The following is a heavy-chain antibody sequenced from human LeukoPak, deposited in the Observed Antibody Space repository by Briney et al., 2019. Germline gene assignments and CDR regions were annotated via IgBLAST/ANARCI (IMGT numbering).Heavy chain of an antibody. J-gene: IGHJ5*02. CDR1: GYTFTSYG. CDR2: ISAYNGNT. V-gene: IGHV1-18*01. CDR3: ARTEHYGDHGDWFDP. Sequence: ASVKVSCKASGYTFTSYGISWVRQAPGQGLEWMGWISAYNGNTNYAQKLQGRVTMPTDTSASTAYMELRSLRSDDTAVYYCARTEHYGDHGDWFDPWGQGTLVTVSS. D-gene: IGHD4-17*01.